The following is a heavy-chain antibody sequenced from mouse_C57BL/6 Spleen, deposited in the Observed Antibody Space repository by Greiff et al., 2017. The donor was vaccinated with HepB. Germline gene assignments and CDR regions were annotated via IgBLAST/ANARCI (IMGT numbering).Heavy chain of an antibody. CDR1: GYSFTDYN. CDR3: ARGVTTVGYYYAMDY. J-gene: IGHJ4*01. Sequence: EVKLVESGPELVKPGASVKISCKASGYSFTDYNMNWVKQSNGKSLEWIGVINPNYGTTSYNQKFKGKATLTVDQSSSTAYMQLNSLTSEDSAVYYCARGVTTVGYYYAMDYWGQGTSVTVSS. V-gene: IGHV1-39*01. CDR2: INPNYGTT. D-gene: IGHD1-1*01.